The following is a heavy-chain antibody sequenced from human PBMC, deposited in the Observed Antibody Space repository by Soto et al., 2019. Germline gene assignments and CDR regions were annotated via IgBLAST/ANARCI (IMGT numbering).Heavy chain of an antibody. CDR2: MLSDGTNR. CDR1: GFTVSNYA. CDR3: AKNGLPFLDYFDY. V-gene: IGHV3-30*18. D-gene: IGHD2-8*01. Sequence: QVQLVESGGGVVQPGRSLRLSCAGSGFTVSNYAMHWVRQAPGKGLEWVAVMLSDGTNRFSDSVKGRFTVSGDNSENTVYLQMNSLTGEDTAVYYCAKNGLPFLDYFDYWGQGTLVTVSS. J-gene: IGHJ4*02.